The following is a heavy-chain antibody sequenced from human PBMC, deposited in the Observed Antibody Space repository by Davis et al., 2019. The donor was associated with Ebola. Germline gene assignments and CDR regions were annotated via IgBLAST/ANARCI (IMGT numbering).Heavy chain of an antibody. CDR2: IYYSGST. V-gene: IGHV4-59*01. D-gene: IGHD3-10*01. J-gene: IGHJ4*02. CDR3: ARLYYGFDY. CDR1: GGSISSYY. Sequence: MPSETLSLTCTVSGGSISSYYWSWIRQPPGKGLEWIGYIYYSGSTNYNPSLKSRVTISVDTSKNQFSLKLSSVTAADTAVYYCARLYYGFDYWGQGTLVTVSS.